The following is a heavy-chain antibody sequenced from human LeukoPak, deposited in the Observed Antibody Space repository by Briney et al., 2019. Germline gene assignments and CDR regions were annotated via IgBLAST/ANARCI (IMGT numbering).Heavy chain of an antibody. CDR3: ARWGEAAAGPPDPWTNTRKYFDY. D-gene: IGHD6-13*01. Sequence: GASVKVSCKASGGTFSSYAISWVRQAPGQGLEWMGRIIPILGIANYAQKFQGRVTITADKSTSTAYMELSSLRSEDTAVYYCARWGEAAAGPPDPWTNTRKYFDYWGQGTLVTVSS. CDR1: GGTFSSYA. CDR2: IIPILGIA. J-gene: IGHJ4*02. V-gene: IGHV1-69*04.